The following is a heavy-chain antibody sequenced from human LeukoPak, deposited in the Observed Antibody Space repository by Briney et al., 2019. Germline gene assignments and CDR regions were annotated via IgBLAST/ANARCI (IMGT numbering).Heavy chain of an antibody. D-gene: IGHD2-15*01. CDR1: GFTFSSYA. CDR2: ISYDGSNK. J-gene: IGHJ4*02. V-gene: IGHV3-30-3*01. Sequence: GGSLRLSCAASGFTFSSYAMHWVRQAPGKGLEWVAVISYDGSNKYYADSVKGRFTISRDNYKNTLYLQMNSLRAEDTAVYYCATEFIVVVRGSDLDYWGQGTLVTVSS. CDR3: ATEFIVVVRGSDLDY.